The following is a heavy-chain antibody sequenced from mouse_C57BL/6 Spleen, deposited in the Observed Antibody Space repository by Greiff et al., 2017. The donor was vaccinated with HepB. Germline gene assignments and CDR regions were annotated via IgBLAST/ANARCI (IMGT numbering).Heavy chain of an antibody. D-gene: IGHD1-1*01. V-gene: IGHV1-80*01. CDR1: GYAFSSYW. J-gene: IGHJ2*01. CDR3: ARYEGSYYGSSFDY. CDR2: IYPGDGDT. Sequence: VKVVESGAELVKPGASVKISCKASGYAFSSYWMNWVKQRPGKGLEWIGQIYPGDGDTNYNGKFKGKATLTADKSSSTAYMQLSSLTSEDSAVYFCARYEGSYYGSSFDYWGQGTTLTVSS.